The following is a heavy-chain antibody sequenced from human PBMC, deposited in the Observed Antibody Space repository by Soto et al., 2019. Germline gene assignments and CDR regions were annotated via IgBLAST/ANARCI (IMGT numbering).Heavy chain of an antibody. V-gene: IGHV4-59*01. Sequence: QVQLQESGPGLVKPSETLSLTCTVSGGSISSYYWSWIRQPPGKGLEWIGYIYYSGSTNYNPSLKSRVTISVDTCKNQFSLKLSSVTAADTAVYYCAGTRGYCSGGSCPTVVDYWGQGTLVTVSS. CDR1: GGSISSYY. CDR2: IYYSGST. D-gene: IGHD2-15*01. J-gene: IGHJ4*02. CDR3: AGTRGYCSGGSCPTVVDY.